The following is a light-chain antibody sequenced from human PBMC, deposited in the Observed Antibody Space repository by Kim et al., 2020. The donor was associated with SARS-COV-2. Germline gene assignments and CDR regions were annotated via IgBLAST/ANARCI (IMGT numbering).Light chain of an antibody. J-gene: IGKJ4*01. CDR3: QQRSNWPPALT. Sequence: PVERATLSCRASQSVSTYLAWYQHKPGQGPRLLIYDASIRATGIPDRFSGSGSGTDFTLTISSLESEDFAVYYCQQRSNWPPALTFGGGTKVDIK. CDR1: QSVSTY. CDR2: DAS. V-gene: IGKV3-11*01.